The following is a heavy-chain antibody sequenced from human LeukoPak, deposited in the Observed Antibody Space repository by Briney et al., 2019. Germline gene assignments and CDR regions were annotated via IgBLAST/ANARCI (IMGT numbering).Heavy chain of an antibody. V-gene: IGHV3-7*01. D-gene: IGHD6-6*01. CDR2: IKEDGSEK. CDR1: GFTFSSYW. J-gene: IGHJ4*02. Sequence: AGGSLRLSCVASGFTFSSYWMSWVRQPPGKGLEWVANIKEDGSEKYYVDSVKGRFTISRDKAKNSLYLQMNSLKAEDTAAYYCARGSIAARWDYWGQGTLVTVSS. CDR3: ARGSIAARWDY.